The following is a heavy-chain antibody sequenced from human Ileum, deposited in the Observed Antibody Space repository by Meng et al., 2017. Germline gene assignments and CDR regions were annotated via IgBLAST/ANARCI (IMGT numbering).Heavy chain of an antibody. J-gene: IGHJ4*02. D-gene: IGHD3-10*01. Sequence: QRRRQAWGPGPVRPSDPLSLTCNVSGGSVSSASYYWSWNRQPPGKGLEWIGLIHYSGSRNYNPSLKSRVTMSVDTSKNQVSLRLTSVTAADTAVYYCARFYGSGTFEVHDYWGQGTLVTVSS. CDR3: ARFYGSGTFEVHDY. CDR2: IHYSGSR. CDR1: GGSVSSASYY. V-gene: IGHV4-61*01.